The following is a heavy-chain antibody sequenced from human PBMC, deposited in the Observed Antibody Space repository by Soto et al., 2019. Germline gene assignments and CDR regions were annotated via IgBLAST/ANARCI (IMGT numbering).Heavy chain of an antibody. D-gene: IGHD6-19*01. CDR3: AKLGSGWDYYYYGMDV. Sequence: EVQPLESGGGLVQPGGSLRLSCAASGFTFSSYAMSWVRQAPGKGLEWVSAISGSGGSTYYADSVKGRFTISRDNSKNTLYLQMNSLRAEDTAVYYCAKLGSGWDYYYYGMDVWGQGTTVTVSS. V-gene: IGHV3-23*01. CDR2: ISGSGGST. J-gene: IGHJ6*02. CDR1: GFTFSSYA.